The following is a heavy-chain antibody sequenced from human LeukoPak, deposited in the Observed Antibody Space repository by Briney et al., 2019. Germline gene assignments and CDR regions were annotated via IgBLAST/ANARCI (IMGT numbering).Heavy chain of an antibody. J-gene: IGHJ5*02. V-gene: IGHV3-33*01. CDR3: ASRAVVGTILKGNWFDP. CDR2: IWYDGSNK. CDR1: GFTFSNYG. D-gene: IGHD6-19*01. Sequence: GGSLRLSCAASGFTFSNYGMHWVRQAPGKGLEWVAVIWYDGSNKYYADSVKGRFTISRDNSKNTLYLQMNSLRAEDTAVYYCASRAVVGTILKGNWFDPWGQGTLVTVSS.